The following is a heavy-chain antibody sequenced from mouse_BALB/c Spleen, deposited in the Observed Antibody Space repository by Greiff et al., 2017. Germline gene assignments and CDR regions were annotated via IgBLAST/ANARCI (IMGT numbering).Heavy chain of an antibody. CDR2: ISSGSSTI. CDR3: ARLGLRGAMDY. D-gene: IGHD2-4*01. CDR1: GFTFSSFG. J-gene: IGHJ4*01. Sequence: EVQVVESGGGLVQPGGSRKLSCAASGFTFSSFGMHWVRQAPEKGLEWVAYISSGSSTIYYADTVKGRFTISRDNPKNTLFLQMTSLRSEDTAMYYCARLGLRGAMDYWGQGTSVTVSS. V-gene: IGHV5-17*02.